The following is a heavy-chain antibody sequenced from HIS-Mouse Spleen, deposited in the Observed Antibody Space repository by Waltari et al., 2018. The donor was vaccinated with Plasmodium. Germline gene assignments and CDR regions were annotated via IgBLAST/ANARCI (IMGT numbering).Heavy chain of an antibody. CDR1: GYTFTGYY. D-gene: IGHD5-12*01. CDR3: ARVGTYSGYDLGGLIDY. J-gene: IGHJ4*02. V-gene: IGHV1-2*02. CDR2: INPNSGGT. Sequence: QVQLVQSGAEVKKPGASVKVSCKASGYTFTGYYMHWVRQAPGQGLEWMGWINPNSGGTNYAQKFQGRVTMTRDTSISTAYMELSRLRSDDTAVYDCARVGTYSGYDLGGLIDYWGQGTLVTVSS.